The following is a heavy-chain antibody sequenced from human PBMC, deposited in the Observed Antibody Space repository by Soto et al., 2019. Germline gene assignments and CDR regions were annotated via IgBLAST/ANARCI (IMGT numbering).Heavy chain of an antibody. CDR2: IDAANGNT. V-gene: IGHV1-58*02. CDR1: GYTFTRSA. CDR3: AAVVAGTNWFDP. J-gene: IGHJ5*02. Sequence: SVKVSCKASGYTFTRSAMHWVRQAPGQRLEWMGWIDAANGNTNYAQKFQERVTITRDMSTSTAYMELSSLRSEDTAVYYCAAVVAGTNWFDPWGQGTLVTVSS. D-gene: IGHD6-19*01.